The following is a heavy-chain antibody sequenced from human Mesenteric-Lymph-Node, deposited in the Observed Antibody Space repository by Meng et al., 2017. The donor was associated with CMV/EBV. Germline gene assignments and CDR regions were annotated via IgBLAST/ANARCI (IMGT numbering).Heavy chain of an antibody. J-gene: IGHJ6*02. CDR2: LWSDGTNK. Sequence: GGSLRLSCAASGFTFSTYAMSWVRQAPGKGLEWVANLWSDGTNKYYGDSVKGRFTISRDSSKNTLYLQMNSLRVEDTAVYYCAKDSAFSGMDVWGQGTRVTVSS. CDR3: AKDSAFSGMDV. CDR1: GFTFSTYA. V-gene: IGHV3-33*06.